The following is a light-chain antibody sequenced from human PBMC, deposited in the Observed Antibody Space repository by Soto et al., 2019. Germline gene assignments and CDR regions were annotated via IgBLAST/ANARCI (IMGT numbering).Light chain of an antibody. CDR1: SSNIGDNY. J-gene: IGLJ7*01. V-gene: IGLV1-47*01. Sequence: QSVLTQPPSTSGTPGQRVTIPCFGSSSNIGDNYVFWYQHLPGTAPKLLIYRNNQRPSGVPDRFSGSKSGTSASLAISGLRAEDEADYYCATWDASLSGNIIFGGGTQLTVL. CDR2: RNN. CDR3: ATWDASLSGNII.